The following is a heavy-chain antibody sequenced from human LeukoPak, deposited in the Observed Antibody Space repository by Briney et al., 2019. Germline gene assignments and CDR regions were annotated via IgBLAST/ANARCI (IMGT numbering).Heavy chain of an antibody. CDR3: AKDRTGWCSGGSCYSALDY. Sequence: GGSLRLSCAASGFTFSSYGMHWVRQARGKGLEWVAVISYDGSNKYYADSVKGRFTISRDNSKNTLYLQMNSLRAEDTAVYYCAKDRTGWCSGGSCYSALDYWGQGTLVTVSS. D-gene: IGHD2-15*01. J-gene: IGHJ4*02. CDR1: GFTFSSYG. V-gene: IGHV3-30*18. CDR2: ISYDGSNK.